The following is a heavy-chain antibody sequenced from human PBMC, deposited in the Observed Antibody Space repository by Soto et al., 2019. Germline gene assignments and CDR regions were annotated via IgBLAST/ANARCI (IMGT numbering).Heavy chain of an antibody. V-gene: IGHV4-34*01. CDR3: ARGIFGVVMTYYYYYMDV. CDR1: GGSFSGYY. CDR2: INHSGST. Sequence: SETLSLTCAVYGGSFSGYYWSWIRQPPGKGQEWIGEINHSGSTNYNPFLKSRVTILVDTSKNLFSLKLSFVTAADTAVYFFARGIFGVVMTYYYYYMDVWGKGTTVTAP. J-gene: IGHJ6*03. D-gene: IGHD3-3*01.